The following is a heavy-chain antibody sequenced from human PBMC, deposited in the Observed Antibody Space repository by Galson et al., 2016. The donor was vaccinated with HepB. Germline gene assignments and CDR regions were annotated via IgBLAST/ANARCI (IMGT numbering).Heavy chain of an antibody. CDR1: GGTFSSYA. Sequence: SVKVSCKASGGTFSSYAISWVRQAPGQGLEWMGGIIPILGIANYAQKFQGRVTITADKSTSTAYMELSSLRSEDTAVYYCARTAGDFVVVPAAIGENYYYYYGMDGWGQGTTVTVSS. V-gene: IGHV1-69*10. CDR2: IIPILGIA. CDR3: ARTAGDFVVVPAAIGENYYYYYGMDG. J-gene: IGHJ6*02. D-gene: IGHD2-2*02.